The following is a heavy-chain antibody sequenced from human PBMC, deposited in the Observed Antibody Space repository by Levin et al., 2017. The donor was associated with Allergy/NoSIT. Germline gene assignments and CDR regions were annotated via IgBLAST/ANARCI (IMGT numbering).Heavy chain of an antibody. CDR2: ISSSSSYI. D-gene: IGHD3-16*01. CDR1: GFTFSSYS. V-gene: IGHV3-21*01. J-gene: IGHJ4*02. Sequence: ASVKVSCAASGFTFSSYSMNWVRQAPGKGLEWVSSISSSSSYIYYADSVKGRFTISRDNAKNSLYLQMNSLRAEDTAVYYCAGVDFGGHWGQGTLVTVSS. CDR3: AGVDFGGH.